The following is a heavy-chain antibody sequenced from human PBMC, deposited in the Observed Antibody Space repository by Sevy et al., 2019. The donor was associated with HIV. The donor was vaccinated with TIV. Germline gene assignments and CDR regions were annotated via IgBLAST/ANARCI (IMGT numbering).Heavy chain of an antibody. CDR2: IKRKSDGGTT. CDR1: GFTFSKAW. V-gene: IGHV3-15*01. CDR3: ATVVRLFGDPHFVFFDL. Sequence: GGSLRLSCAASGFTFSKAWMTWVRQAPGKGLEWVGHIKRKSDGGTTDYAAPVKDKIRISRDDSKSTRYLQVNSLKTEDTAVYFCATVVRLFGDPHFVFFDLWGRGTLVTVSS. J-gene: IGHJ2*01. D-gene: IGHD2-21*01.